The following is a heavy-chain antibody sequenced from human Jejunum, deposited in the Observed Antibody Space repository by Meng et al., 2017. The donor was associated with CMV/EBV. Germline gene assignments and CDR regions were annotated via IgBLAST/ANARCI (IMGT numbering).Heavy chain of an antibody. CDR2: ITSSGDI. CDR1: GFPFSTYA. D-gene: IGHD6-6*01. CDR3: ASGRPGEFDY. J-gene: IGHJ4*02. V-gene: IGHV3-23*01. Sequence: SCAVSGFPFSTYAMNWVRQAPGKGLEWVSGITSSGDIYYIDSVKGRFTISRDNSKNTVYMQMNSLRAEDTAVYYCASGRPGEFDYWGQGTLVTVSS.